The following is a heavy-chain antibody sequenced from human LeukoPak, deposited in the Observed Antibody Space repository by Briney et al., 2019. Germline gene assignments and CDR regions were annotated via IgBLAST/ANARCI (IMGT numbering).Heavy chain of an antibody. J-gene: IGHJ4*02. CDR2: IIPIFGTA. CDR3: ARDPLVRGVSHYFDY. D-gene: IGHD3-10*01. V-gene: IGHV1-69*05. Sequence: SVKVSCKASGGTFSSYAISWVRQAPGQGLEWMGRIIPIFGTANYAQKFQGRVTLTTDESTSTAYMELSSLRSEDTAVYYCARDPLVRGVSHYFDYWGQGTLVTVSS. CDR1: GGTFSSYA.